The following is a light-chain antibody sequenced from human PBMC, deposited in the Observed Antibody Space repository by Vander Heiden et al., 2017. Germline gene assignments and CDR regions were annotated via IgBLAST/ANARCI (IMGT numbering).Light chain of an antibody. CDR3: QTWGTGIHVV. V-gene: IGLV4-69*01. Sequence: QLVLTQSPSASASLGASVKLTCTLSSGHSSYAIAWHQQQPEKGPRYLMKLNSDGSHSKGDGIPDRFSGSSSGAEPYLTISSLQSEDEADYYCQTWGTGIHVVFGGGTKLTVL. CDR1: SGHSSYA. CDR2: LNSDGSH. J-gene: IGLJ2*01.